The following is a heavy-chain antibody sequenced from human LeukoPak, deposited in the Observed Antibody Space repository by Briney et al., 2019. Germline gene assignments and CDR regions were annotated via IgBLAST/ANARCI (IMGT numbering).Heavy chain of an antibody. CDR2: ISSSGNII. CDR1: GFIFSSYE. D-gene: IGHD4-17*01. CDR3: ARDRNYGDHFDY. J-gene: IGHJ4*02. Sequence: PGGSLRLSCAASGFIFSSYEMNWVRQAPGKGLEWVSYISSSGNIIYYADSVKGRFTISRDNAKNSLYLQMNSLRAEDTAVYYCARDRNYGDHFDYWGQETLVTVSS. V-gene: IGHV3-48*03.